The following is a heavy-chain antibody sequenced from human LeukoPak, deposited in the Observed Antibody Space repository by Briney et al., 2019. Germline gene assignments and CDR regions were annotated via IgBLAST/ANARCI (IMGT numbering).Heavy chain of an antibody. CDR1: GFAFSSLS. CDR3: ARGPTYYFDY. J-gene: IGHJ4*02. V-gene: IGHV3-30*04. Sequence: GSLKPSCAASGFAFSSLSMQWVRQAPGKGLEWVAVISYDGSNKYYADSVKGRFTISRENSKNTLYLQMNSLRAEDTAVYYCARGPTYYFDYWGQGTLVTVSS. CDR2: ISYDGSNK.